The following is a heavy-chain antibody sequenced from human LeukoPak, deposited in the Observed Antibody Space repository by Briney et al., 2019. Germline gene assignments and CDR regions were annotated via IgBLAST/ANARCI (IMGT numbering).Heavy chain of an antibody. CDR3: ARDLWEQWLAPSGNWFDP. Sequence: GASVKVSCKASGYTFTNYDISWVRQAPGQGLEWMGWINPNSGGTNYAQKFQGRVTMTRDTSISTAYMELSRLRSDDTAVYYCARDLWEQWLAPSGNWFDPWGQGTLVTVSS. CDR2: INPNSGGT. D-gene: IGHD6-19*01. V-gene: IGHV1-2*02. J-gene: IGHJ5*02. CDR1: GYTFTNYD.